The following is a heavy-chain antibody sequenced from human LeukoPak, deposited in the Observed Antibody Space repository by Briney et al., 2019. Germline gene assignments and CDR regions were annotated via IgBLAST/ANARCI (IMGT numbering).Heavy chain of an antibody. D-gene: IGHD2-2*01. CDR1: AGSISSYY. J-gene: IGHJ4*02. CDR2: VYYSGST. V-gene: IGHV4-59*08. Sequence: SETLSLTCTVSAGSISSYYWSWIRQPPGKGLEWIGYVYYSGSTNYNPSLKSRVTISVDTSKKKFSLKLSSVTAADTAVYYCARYSSSTSCYFFDSWGQGTLVTVSS. CDR3: ARYSSSTSCYFFDS.